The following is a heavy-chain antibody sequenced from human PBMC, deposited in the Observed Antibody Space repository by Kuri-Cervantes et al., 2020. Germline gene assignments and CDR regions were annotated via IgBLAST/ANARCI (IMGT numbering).Heavy chain of an antibody. CDR1: GGSISSYY. CDR3: ARDSLSCALDI. CDR2: IYYSGST. J-gene: IGHJ3*02. Sequence: SETLSLTCTVSGGSISSYYWSWIRQPPGKGLEWIGYIYYSGSTNYNPSLKSRVTISVDTSKNQFSLKLSSVTAADTAVYYCARDSLSCALDIWGQGTMVAVSS. V-gene: IGHV4-59*01.